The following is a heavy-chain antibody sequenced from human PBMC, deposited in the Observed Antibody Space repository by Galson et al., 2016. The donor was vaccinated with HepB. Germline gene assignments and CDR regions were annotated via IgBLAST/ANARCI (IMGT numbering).Heavy chain of an antibody. D-gene: IGHD5-12*01. Sequence: SLRLSCAASGFSVSTNYMSWVRQAPGKGLEWVSIIYSGGSTHYAESVKGRFTTTRDKSKNMLYRQMNSLRAEETAVYYCASHSPGFSGYEDWGQGTLVTVSS. V-gene: IGHV3-53*01. J-gene: IGHJ4*02. CDR2: IYSGGST. CDR3: ASHSPGFSGYED. CDR1: GFSVSTNY.